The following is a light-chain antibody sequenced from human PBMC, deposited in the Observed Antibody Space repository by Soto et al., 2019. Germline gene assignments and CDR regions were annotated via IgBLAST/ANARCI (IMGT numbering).Light chain of an antibody. CDR2: GAD. CDR1: QSLSSS. V-gene: IGKV3-15*01. J-gene: IGKJ5*01. CDR3: QQYKNWPPIT. Sequence: EVVMTQSPATLSVSPGERATLXXRASQSLSSSLAWYQQKPGQAPRLLXYGADTRATGVPARFSGSGFGTVFTLTISSLQSEDFAVYYCQQYKNWPPITFGQGTRLEIK.